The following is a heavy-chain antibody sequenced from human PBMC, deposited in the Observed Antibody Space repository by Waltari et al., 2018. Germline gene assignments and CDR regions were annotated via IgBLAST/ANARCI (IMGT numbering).Heavy chain of an antibody. Sequence: QVQLVESGGALVEPGESLRLSCAASGFAFSVHFLGWIRQTPGKKLEWISYISGSGDIIWYVDSVRGRFSISRDNAMNSLYLQMNSLGVEDTAVYFCVRVESSMVTYWGQGTLVAVSS. CDR1: GFAFSVHF. V-gene: IGHV3-11*04. CDR3: VRVESSMVTY. CDR2: ISGSGDII. D-gene: IGHD5-18*01. J-gene: IGHJ4*02.